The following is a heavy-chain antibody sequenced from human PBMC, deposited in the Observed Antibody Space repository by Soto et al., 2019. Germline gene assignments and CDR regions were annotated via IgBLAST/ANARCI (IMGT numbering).Heavy chain of an antibody. J-gene: IGHJ3*02. V-gene: IGHV1-69*06. CDR1: GGTFSSYA. D-gene: IGHD3-22*01. CDR2: IIPIFGTA. Sequence: ASVKVSCKASGGTFSSYAISWVRQAPGQGLEWMGGIIPIFGTANYAQKFQGRVTITADKSTSTAYMELSSLRSEDTAVYYCASHYYDSSGWNAFDIWGQGTMVTVSS. CDR3: ASHYYDSSGWNAFDI.